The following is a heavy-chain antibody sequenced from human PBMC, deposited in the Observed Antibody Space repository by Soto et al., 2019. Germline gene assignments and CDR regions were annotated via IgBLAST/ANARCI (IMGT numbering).Heavy chain of an antibody. D-gene: IGHD4-17*01. CDR3: ARGRLPNEY. CDR1: GFTLSTYD. V-gene: IGHV3-30*03. J-gene: IGHJ4*02. Sequence: QVQLVESGGGVVQPGRSLRLSCAASGFTLSTYDMHWVRQAPGKGLEWVTLMSFDESNKYYADSVKGRFTISRDNSKNTLYLQMNSLRAEDMAVYYCARGRLPNEYWGQGTLVTVSS. CDR2: MSFDESNK.